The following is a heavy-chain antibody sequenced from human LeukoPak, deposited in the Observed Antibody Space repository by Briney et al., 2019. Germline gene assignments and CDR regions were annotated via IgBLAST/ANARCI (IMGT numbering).Heavy chain of an antibody. CDR2: IYYSGRT. CDR1: GGSISNYY. J-gene: IGHJ4*02. D-gene: IGHD1-1*01. Sequence: PSVTLSLTCTVSGGSISNYYWSWIRQPPGKGLEWIAYIYYSGRTNYNPSLKSRVTISVDTSKNQFSLKLSSVTAADTAVYYCARTLDDGTLDYWGQGTLVTVSS. V-gene: IGHV4-59*01. CDR3: ARTLDDGTLDY.